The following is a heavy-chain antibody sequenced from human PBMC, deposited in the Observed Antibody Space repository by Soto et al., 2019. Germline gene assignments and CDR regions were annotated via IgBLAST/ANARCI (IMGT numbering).Heavy chain of an antibody. J-gene: IGHJ4*02. CDR3: ARVYTWNHSL. CDR2: IYYSGST. Sequence: SETLSLTCTVSGGSISSGGYYWSWIRQHPGKGLEWIGYIYYSGSTYYNPSLKSRVTISVDTSKNQFSLKLSSVTAADTAVYYCARVYTWNHSLWGQGTLVTVSS. CDR1: GGSISSGGYY. D-gene: IGHD1-1*01. V-gene: IGHV4-31*03.